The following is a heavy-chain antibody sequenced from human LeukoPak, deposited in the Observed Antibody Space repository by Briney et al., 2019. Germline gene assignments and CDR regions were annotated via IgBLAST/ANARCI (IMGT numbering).Heavy chain of an antibody. CDR3: ASTDPIAVADNFDY. CDR2: IYYSGST. CDR1: GGSISSSSYY. Sequence: SETLSLTCTVSGGSISSSSYYWGWIRQPPGKGLEWIGSIYYSGSTYYNPSLKSRVTISVDTSKNQFSLKLSSVTAADTAVYYCASTDPIAVADNFDYWGQGTLVTVSS. J-gene: IGHJ4*02. D-gene: IGHD6-19*01. V-gene: IGHV4-39*01.